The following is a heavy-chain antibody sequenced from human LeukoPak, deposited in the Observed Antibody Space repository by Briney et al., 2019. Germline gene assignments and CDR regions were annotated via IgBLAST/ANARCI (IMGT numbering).Heavy chain of an antibody. CDR3: ARDCRRSGWYGESEYYYMDV. CDR2: IYYSGST. CDR1: GGSISSYY. Sequence: SETLSLTCTVSGGSISSYYWSWIRQPPGKGLEWIGYIYYSGSTNYNPSLKSRVTISVDTSKNQFSLKLSSVSAADTAVYYCARDCRRSGWYGESEYYYMDVWGKGTTVTVSS. D-gene: IGHD6-19*01. V-gene: IGHV4-59*01. J-gene: IGHJ6*03.